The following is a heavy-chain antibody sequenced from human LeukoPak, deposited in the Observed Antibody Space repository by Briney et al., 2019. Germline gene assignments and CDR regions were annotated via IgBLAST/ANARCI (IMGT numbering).Heavy chain of an antibody. CDR1: GYTFTSYG. Sequence: ASVKVSCKASGYTFTSYGISWVRQAPGQGLEWMGWISAYNGNTNYAQKLQGRVTMTTDTSTSTAYMELRSLRSDDTAVYYCAKRGYSSGWYWFDPWGQGTLVTVSS. CDR3: AKRGYSSGWYWFDP. CDR2: ISAYNGNT. D-gene: IGHD6-19*01. V-gene: IGHV1-18*01. J-gene: IGHJ5*02.